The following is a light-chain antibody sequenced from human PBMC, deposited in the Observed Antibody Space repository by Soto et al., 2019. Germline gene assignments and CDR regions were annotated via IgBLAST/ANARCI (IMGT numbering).Light chain of an antibody. CDR3: QQYNSWPLT. J-gene: IGKJ4*01. CDR2: WAS. Sequence: DIVMTQSPDSLAVSLGERATINCKSSQSVLYSSNNKNYLAWYQQKPGQPPKLLIYWASTRESGVPDRFSGSGSGTDFTLTISGLQAEDVAVYYCQQYNSWPLTFGGGTKVEIK. V-gene: IGKV4-1*01. CDR1: QSVLYSSNNKNY.